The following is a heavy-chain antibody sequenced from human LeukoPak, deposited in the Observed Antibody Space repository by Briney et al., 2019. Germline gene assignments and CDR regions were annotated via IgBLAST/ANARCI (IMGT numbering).Heavy chain of an antibody. CDR1: GFTFSSYG. D-gene: IGHD1-14*01. J-gene: IGHJ3*02. CDR3: ANKGMTTQAFDI. V-gene: IGHV3-30*18. CDR2: ISYDGSNK. Sequence: GGSLRLSCAASGFTFSSYGMHWVRQAPGKGLEWVAVISYDGSNKYYADSVKGRFTISRDNSKNTLYLQMNSLRAEDTAVYYCANKGMTTQAFDIWGQGTMVTVSS.